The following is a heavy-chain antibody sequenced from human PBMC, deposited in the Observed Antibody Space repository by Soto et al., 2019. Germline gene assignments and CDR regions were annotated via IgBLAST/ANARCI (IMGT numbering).Heavy chain of an antibody. D-gene: IGHD3-10*01. Sequence: HPGGSLRLSCAVSGFTFRDHYMDWVRQAPGKGLEWVGRSRNKDHTYTTEYAASVKGRFTISRDDSENSLFLHMNSLKAEDTAVYYCVRGYRGFDNWGQGTLVTVSS. CDR2: SRNKDHTYTT. CDR3: VRGYRGFDN. V-gene: IGHV3-72*01. J-gene: IGHJ4*02. CDR1: GFTFRDHY.